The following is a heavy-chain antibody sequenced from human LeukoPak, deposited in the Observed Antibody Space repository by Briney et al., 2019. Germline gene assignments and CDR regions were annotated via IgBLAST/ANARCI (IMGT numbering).Heavy chain of an antibody. Sequence: SETLSLTCAVYGGSFSGYYWSWLRQPPGKGLEWIGEINHSGSTNYNPSLKSRVTISVDTSKNQFSLKLSSVTAADTAVYYCARGRWYYDYVWGSYRLDPFDYWGQGTLVTVSS. J-gene: IGHJ4*02. CDR1: GGSFSGYY. CDR2: INHSGST. D-gene: IGHD3-16*02. V-gene: IGHV4-34*01. CDR3: ARGRWYYDYVWGSYRLDPFDY.